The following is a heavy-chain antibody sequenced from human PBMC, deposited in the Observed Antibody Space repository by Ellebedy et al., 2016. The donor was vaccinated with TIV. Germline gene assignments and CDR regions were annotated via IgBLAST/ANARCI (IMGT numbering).Heavy chain of an antibody. CDR3: ARHTSGLWLWDY. CDR1: GGSISNSTYY. V-gene: IGHV4-39*01. J-gene: IGHJ4*02. CDR2: TYYSGST. Sequence: MPSETLSLTCTVSGGSISNSTYYWGWIRQPPGKGLERIGSTYYSGSTYYNPSLKSRVTMSVDTSKNQFSLKLSSVTAADTAVYYCARHTSGLWLWDYWGQGTLVTVSS. D-gene: IGHD2-21*01.